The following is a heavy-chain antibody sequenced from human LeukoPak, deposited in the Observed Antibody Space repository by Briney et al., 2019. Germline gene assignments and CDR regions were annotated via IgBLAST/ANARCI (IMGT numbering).Heavy chain of an antibody. J-gene: IGHJ4*02. D-gene: IGHD3-10*01. Sequence: RPSETLSLTCTVSGGPISSSSYYWGWIRQPPGKGLVWIWRIYYSGSTYYSPSLKSRVTISVDTSKNQFSLKMSSVTAADTAVYYCARCISMVRGVIRPPDYWGQGTLVTVSS. CDR3: ARCISMVRGVIRPPDY. CDR1: GGPISSSSYY. CDR2: IYYSGST. V-gene: IGHV4-39*01.